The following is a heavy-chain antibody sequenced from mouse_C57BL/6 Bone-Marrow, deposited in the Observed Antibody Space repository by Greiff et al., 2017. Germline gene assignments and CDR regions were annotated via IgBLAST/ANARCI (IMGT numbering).Heavy chain of an antibody. D-gene: IGHD2-4*01. CDR1: GYTFTDHT. Sequence: QVKLQQSDAELVKPGASVKISCKVSGYTFTDHTIHWMKQRPEQGLEWIGYIYTRDGSTKYNEKFKGKATLTADKSSSTAYMQLNSLTSEDSAVYFCARHLIYDDYDGGFAYWGQGTLVTVSA. V-gene: IGHV1-78*01. J-gene: IGHJ3*01. CDR3: ARHLIYDDYDGGFAY. CDR2: IYTRDGST.